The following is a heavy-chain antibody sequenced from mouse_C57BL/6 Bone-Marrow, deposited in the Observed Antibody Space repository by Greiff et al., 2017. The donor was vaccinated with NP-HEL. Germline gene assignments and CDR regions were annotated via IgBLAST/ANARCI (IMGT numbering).Heavy chain of an antibody. V-gene: IGHV1-7*01. CDR3: ARDTTVVALYWYFDV. Sequence: QVHVKQSGAELAKPGASVKLSCKASGYTFTSYWMHWVKQRPGQGLEWIGYINPSSGYTKYNQKFKDKATLTADKSSSTAYMQLSSLTYEDSAVYYCARDTTVVALYWYFDVWGTGTTVTVSS. CDR1: GYTFTSYW. J-gene: IGHJ1*03. D-gene: IGHD1-1*01. CDR2: INPSSGYT.